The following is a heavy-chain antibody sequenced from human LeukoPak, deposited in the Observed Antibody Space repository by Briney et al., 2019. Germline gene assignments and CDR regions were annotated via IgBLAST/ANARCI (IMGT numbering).Heavy chain of an antibody. V-gene: IGHV3-7*01. CDR1: KFTFSKYW. CDR2: IKEDGSEK. CDR3: ARFSGEYYYDSSGYSGPDY. J-gene: IGHJ4*02. D-gene: IGHD3-22*01. Sequence: GGSLRLSCAASKFTFSKYWMSWVRQAPGKGLEWVADIKEDGSEKYYVDSVKGRFTISRQNAKSSLFLQMNSLRAEDTAVYYCARFSGEYYYDSSGYSGPDYWGQGTLVTVSS.